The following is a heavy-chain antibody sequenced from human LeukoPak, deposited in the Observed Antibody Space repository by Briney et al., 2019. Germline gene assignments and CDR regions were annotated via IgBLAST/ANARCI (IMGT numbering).Heavy chain of an antibody. Sequence: SETLSLTCAVYGGSFSGYYWSWIRQPPGKGLEWIGEINHSGSTNYNPSLKSRVTISVDTSKNQFSLKLSSVTAADTAVYYCARAGDGSGSYGLDYWGQGTLVTVSS. V-gene: IGHV4-34*01. CDR3: ARAGDGSGSYGLDY. CDR2: INHSGST. J-gene: IGHJ4*02. CDR1: GGSFSGYY. D-gene: IGHD3-10*01.